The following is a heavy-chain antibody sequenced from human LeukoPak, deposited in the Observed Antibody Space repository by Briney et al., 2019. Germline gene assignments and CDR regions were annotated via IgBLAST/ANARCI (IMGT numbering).Heavy chain of an antibody. D-gene: IGHD3-22*01. CDR1: VGTFSSYT. J-gene: IGHJ3*02. CDR2: IIPILGIA. CDR3: ARKGDYYDSSGYSVGYGDAFDI. V-gene: IGHV1-69*02. Sequence: SVKVSCKASVGTFSSYTISWVRQAPGQGLEWMGRIIPILGIANYAQKFQGRVTITADKSTSPAYMELSSLRSEDTAVYYCARKGDYYDSSGYSVGYGDAFDIWGQGTMVTVSS.